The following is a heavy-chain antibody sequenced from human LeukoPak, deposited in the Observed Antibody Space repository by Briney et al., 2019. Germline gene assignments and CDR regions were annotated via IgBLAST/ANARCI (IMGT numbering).Heavy chain of an antibody. V-gene: IGHV4-34*01. CDR3: ARGRKARFLEWLPHPRDAFDI. D-gene: IGHD3-3*01. Sequence: SETLSLTCAVYGGSFSGYYWSWIRQPPGKGLDGIGEINHSGSTNYNPSLKSRVTISVDTSKNQFSLKLSSVTAADTAVYYCARGRKARFLEWLPHPRDAFDIWGQGTMVTVSS. CDR1: GGSFSGYY. J-gene: IGHJ3*02. CDR2: INHSGST.